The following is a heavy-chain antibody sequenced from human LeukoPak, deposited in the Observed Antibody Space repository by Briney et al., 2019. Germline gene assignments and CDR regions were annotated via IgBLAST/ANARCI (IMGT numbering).Heavy chain of an antibody. CDR2: IYTSGRT. D-gene: IGHD3-10*01. J-gene: IGHJ4*02. CDR1: GGSISSGSYY. V-gene: IGHV4-61*02. Sequence: PSQTLSLTCTVSGGSISSGSYYWSWIRQPAGKGLEWIGRIYTSGRTNYNPSLKSRVTISVDTSKNQFSLKLSSVTAADTAVYYCARGVGRLNYYGSGGFDYWGQGTLVTVSS. CDR3: ARGVGRLNYYGSGGFDY.